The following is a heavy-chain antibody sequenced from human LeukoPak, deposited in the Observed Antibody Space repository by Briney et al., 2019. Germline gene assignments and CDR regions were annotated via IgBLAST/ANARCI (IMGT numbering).Heavy chain of an antibody. CDR1: GYTFTSYG. CDR3: ARSLGGVVVVEGYYFDY. CDR2: ISAYNGNT. V-gene: IGHV1-18*01. Sequence: ASVKVSCKASGYTFTSYGISWVRQAPGQGFEWMGWISAYNGNTNYAQKLQGRVTMTTDTSTSTAYMELRSLRSDDTAVYYCARSLGGVVVVEGYYFDYWGQGTLVTVSS. J-gene: IGHJ4*02. D-gene: IGHD2-2*01.